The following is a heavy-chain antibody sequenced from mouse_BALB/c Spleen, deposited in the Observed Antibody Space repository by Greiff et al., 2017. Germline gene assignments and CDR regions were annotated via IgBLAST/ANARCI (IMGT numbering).Heavy chain of an antibody. CDR3: ARKDRYALDY. CDR2: IWAGGST. D-gene: IGHD2-14*01. J-gene: IGHJ2*01. V-gene: IGHV2-9*02. CDR1: GFSLTSYG. Sequence: QVQLQQSGPGLVAPSQSLSITCTVSGFSLTSYGVHWVRQPPGKGLEWLGVIWAGGSTNYNSALMSRLSISKDNSKSQVFFKMNSLQANDTAIYYCARKDRYALDYWGQGTTLTVSS.